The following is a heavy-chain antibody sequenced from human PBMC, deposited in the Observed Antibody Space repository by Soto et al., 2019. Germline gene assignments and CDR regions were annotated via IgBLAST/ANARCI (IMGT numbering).Heavy chain of an antibody. CDR1: VFIFTSFE. J-gene: IGHJ6*02. CDR3: ARDLSPYGDNGLDV. Sequence: GALRFSCAASVFIFTSFEMNWVRQAPGKGLELVSFISSSGSPMYYADSVRGRFTISRDNDNNSLYLQMNSLRSEDTAIYYCARDLSPYGDNGLDVWGQGTTVTVSS. D-gene: IGHD4-17*01. V-gene: IGHV3-48*03. CDR2: ISSSGSPM.